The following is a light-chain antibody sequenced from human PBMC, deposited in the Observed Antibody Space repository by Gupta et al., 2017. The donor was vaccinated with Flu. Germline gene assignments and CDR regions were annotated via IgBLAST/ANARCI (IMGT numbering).Light chain of an antibody. CDR1: QSVLYSYNNKNY. J-gene: IGKJ1*01. V-gene: IGKV4-1*01. CDR3: QQYYSTLTWT. Sequence: DIVMTQSPDSLAVSLGDRATINCKSSQSVLYSYNNKNYLAWYQQKPGQPPKLLIYWASTRESGVPDRFSGSGSGTDFTLTISSLQAEDVAVYYCQQYYSTLTWTFGQGTKVEIK. CDR2: WAS.